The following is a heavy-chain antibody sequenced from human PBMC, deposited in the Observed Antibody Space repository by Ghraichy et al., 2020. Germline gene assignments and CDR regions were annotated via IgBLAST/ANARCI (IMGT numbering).Heavy chain of an antibody. CDR2: VSYDGEYQ. CDR1: GFTFETHA. V-gene: IGHV3-30*09. J-gene: IGHJ4*02. Sequence: GGSLRLSCVVSGFTFETHAMFWVRQTPGTGLDWVAVVSYDGEYQFYADSVKGRFAISRDNSKNTLYLQMNSLRGDDTAVYYCVRVDRHDFWSGYWDHWGQGSLVTVSS. CDR3: VRVDRHDFWSGYWDH. D-gene: IGHD3-3*01.